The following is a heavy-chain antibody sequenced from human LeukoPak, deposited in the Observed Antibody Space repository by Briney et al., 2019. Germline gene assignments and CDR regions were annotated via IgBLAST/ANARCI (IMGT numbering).Heavy chain of an antibody. CDR1: GFTFDDYG. CDR2: ISISGSTI. V-gene: IGHV3-11*04. J-gene: IGHJ4*02. CDR3: AKEPVAGRAGESRGIDY. Sequence: PGGSLRLSCAASGFTFDDYGMSWVRQAPGKGLEWVSYISISGSTIQYADSVKGRFTISRDNAKDSLYLQMNSLRAEDTAVYYCAKEPVAGRAGESRGIDYWGQGTLVTVSS. D-gene: IGHD6-19*01.